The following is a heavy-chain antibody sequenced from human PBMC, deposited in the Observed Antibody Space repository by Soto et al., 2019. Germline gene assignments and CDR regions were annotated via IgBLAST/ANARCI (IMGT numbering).Heavy chain of an antibody. D-gene: IGHD1-26*01. V-gene: IGHV3-9*01. CDR3: AKDLSSIGDYYYYYMDV. CDR1: GFTFDDYA. CDR2: ISWNSGSI. Sequence: SLRLSCAASGFTFDDYAMHWVRQAPGKGLEWVSGISWNSGSIGYADSVKGRFTISRDNAKNSLYLQMNSLRAEDTALYYCAKDLSSIGDYYYYYMDVWGKGTTVTVSS. J-gene: IGHJ6*03.